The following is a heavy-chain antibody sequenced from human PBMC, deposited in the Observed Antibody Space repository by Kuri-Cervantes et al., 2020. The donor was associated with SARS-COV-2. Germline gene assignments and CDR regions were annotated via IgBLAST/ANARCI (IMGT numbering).Heavy chain of an antibody. CDR2: ISSSSSYI. CDR3: ARDIVVVPAAIHYYYGMDV. CDR1: GFTFSSYS. J-gene: IGHJ6*02. V-gene: IGHV3-21*01. Sequence: LSLTCAASGFTFSSYSMNWVRQAPGKGLEWVSSISSSSSYIYYADSVKGRFTISRDNAKNSLYLQMNSLRAEDTAVYYCARDIVVVPAAIHYYYGMDVWGQGTTVTVSS. D-gene: IGHD2-2*02.